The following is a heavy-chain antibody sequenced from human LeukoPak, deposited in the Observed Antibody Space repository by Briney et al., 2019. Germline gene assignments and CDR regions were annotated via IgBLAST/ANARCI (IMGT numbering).Heavy chain of an antibody. Sequence: GGSLRLTCAASGFTFGSYWMSWVRQAPGKGLEWVANIKQDGSEKYYVDSVKGRFTISRDNAKNSLYLQMDSLRAEDTAVYYCARDGDMVSFDYWGQGTLVTVSS. D-gene: IGHD3-10*01. CDR1: GFTFGSYW. CDR2: IKQDGSEK. V-gene: IGHV3-7*03. CDR3: ARDGDMVSFDY. J-gene: IGHJ4*02.